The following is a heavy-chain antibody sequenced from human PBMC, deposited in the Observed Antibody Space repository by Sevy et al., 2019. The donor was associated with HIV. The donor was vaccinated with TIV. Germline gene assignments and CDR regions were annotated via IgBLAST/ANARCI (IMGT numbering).Heavy chain of an antibody. J-gene: IGHJ6*02. CDR2: ISYDGSNK. D-gene: IGHD5-18*01. V-gene: IGHV3-30-3*01. CDR1: GFTFSSYA. Sequence: GGCLRLSCAASGFTFSSYAMHWVRQAPGKGLEWLAVISYDGSNKYYADSVKGRFTISRDNSKNMLYLQMNSLRAEDTAVYYRARLVVDTAMVTTRYYYGMDVWGQGTTVTVSS. CDR3: ARLVVDTAMVTTRYYYGMDV.